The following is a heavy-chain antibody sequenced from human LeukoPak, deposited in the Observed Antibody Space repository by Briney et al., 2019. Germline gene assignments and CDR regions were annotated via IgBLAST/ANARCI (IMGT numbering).Heavy chain of an antibody. V-gene: IGHV1-18*01. J-gene: IGHJ4*02. CDR3: ARDYRPFTSSGYYYVY. D-gene: IGHD3-22*01. Sequence: ASGKVSYTASGYTFTSYGISWVRQAPGQGGEWMGWTSVYNGNTKYEKKLKGRGTMTTDTSTSTAYMELSSLRSDDTAVYYSARDYRPFTSSGYYYVYWGQGTLVTVSS. CDR2: TSVYNGNT. CDR1: GYTFTSYG.